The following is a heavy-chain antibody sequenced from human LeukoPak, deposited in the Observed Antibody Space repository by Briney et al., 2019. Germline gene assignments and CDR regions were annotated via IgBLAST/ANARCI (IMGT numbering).Heavy chain of an antibody. CDR3: VKSETASFDF. CDR1: GFTFSSYA. V-gene: IGHV3-30*02. Sequence: GESLRLSCAASGFTFSSYAMHWVSQAPGKGLVWVAFIRYDVSDKNYADFVKGRFTISRDNSKNTLDLQMNSLRVEDTAVYYCVKSETASFDFWGRGTLVTVSS. J-gene: IGHJ4*02. D-gene: IGHD1-1*01. CDR2: IRYDVSDK.